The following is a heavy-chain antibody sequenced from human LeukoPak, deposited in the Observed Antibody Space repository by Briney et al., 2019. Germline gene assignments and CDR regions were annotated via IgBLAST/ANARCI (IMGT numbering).Heavy chain of an antibody. J-gene: IGHJ6*03. CDR2: ISGSGGST. V-gene: IGHV3-23*01. Sequence: GGSLRLSCAASGFTFSSYAMSWVRQAPGKGLEWVSAISGSGGSTYYADSVKGRFTISRDNSKNTLYLQMNSLRAEDTAVYYCAKDQRATTLYYYYYMDVWGKGTTVTVSS. D-gene: IGHD1-26*01. CDR3: AKDQRATTLYYYYYMDV. CDR1: GFTFSSYA.